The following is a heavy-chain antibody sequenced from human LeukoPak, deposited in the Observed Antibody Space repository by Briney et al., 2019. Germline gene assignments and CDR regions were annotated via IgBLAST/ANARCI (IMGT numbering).Heavy chain of an antibody. V-gene: IGHV5-51*01. CDR1: GYTFTNYW. CDR2: IYPGDSET. J-gene: IGHJ6*03. CDR3: AGQSLSYYYGSGSYRHYYYYYMDV. D-gene: IGHD3-10*01. Sequence: GESLKISCKTSGYTFTNYWIAWVRQMPGKGLEWMGIIYPGDSETRYSPSLQGQVTISADKSISTAYLQWSSLKASDTAMYYCAGQSLSYYYGSGSYRHYYYYYMDVWGKGTTVTVSS.